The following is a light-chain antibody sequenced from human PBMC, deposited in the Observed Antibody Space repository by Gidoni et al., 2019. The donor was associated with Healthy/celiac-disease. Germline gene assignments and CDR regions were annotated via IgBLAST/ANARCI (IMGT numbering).Light chain of an antibody. CDR1: QSISSY. CDR2: AAS. V-gene: IGKV1-39*01. CDR3: QQSYSTPYT. J-gene: IGKJ2*01. Sequence: DIQMTQSPSSLSASVGDRVTITCRASQSISSYLNWYQQKPGKAPKLLIYAASSLQSGVPSRFSGSGSGTECTITISSLQPEDFATYYCQQSYSTPYTFGQGTKLEIK.